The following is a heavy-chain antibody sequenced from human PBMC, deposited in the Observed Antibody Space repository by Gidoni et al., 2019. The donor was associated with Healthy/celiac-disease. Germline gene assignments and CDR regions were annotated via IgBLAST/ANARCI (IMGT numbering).Heavy chain of an antibody. V-gene: IGHV1-69*04. CDR2: NIPSLGST. J-gene: IGHJ4*02. Sequence: VRLVQPGAAVTKTGTSVKVSCKASDGTFSSYASSWGRQAPGQGLEWVGRNIPSLGSTNSAQKFQCRLTITAGKSTSTAYMEMRSLRSQDTAVYDCASGYCSGGSCYFDYWGQGTLVTVSS. CDR3: ASGYCSGGSCYFDY. CDR1: DGTFSSYA. D-gene: IGHD2-15*01.